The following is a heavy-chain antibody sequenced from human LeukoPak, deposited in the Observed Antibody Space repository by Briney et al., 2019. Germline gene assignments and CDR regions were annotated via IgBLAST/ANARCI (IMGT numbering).Heavy chain of an antibody. V-gene: IGHV1-18*01. CDR2: ISAYNGNT. CDR3: ARVSCSGGSCYPRGY. J-gene: IGHJ4*02. CDR1: GYTFTSYG. Sequence: GASVKVSCKASGYTFTSYGISWVRQAPGQGLEWMGWISAYNGNTNYAQKPQGRVTMTTDTSTSTAYMELRSLRSDDTAVYYCARVSCSGGSCYPRGYWGQGTLVTVSS. D-gene: IGHD2-15*01.